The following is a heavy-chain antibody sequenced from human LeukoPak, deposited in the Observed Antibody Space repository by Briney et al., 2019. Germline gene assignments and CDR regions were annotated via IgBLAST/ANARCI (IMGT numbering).Heavy chain of an antibody. J-gene: IGHJ4*02. D-gene: IGHD5-18*01. CDR3: ARAYRAHQTFYSYHYFDS. V-gene: IGHV4-34*01. CDR1: GGSFSGYY. Sequence: SETLSLTCAVYGGSFSGYYWNWIRQPPGKGLEWIGEINVSGSTIYNPSLKSRVTISGDTSKNQLSLKLNSVTAADTAVYYCARAYRAHQTFYSYHYFDSWGQGTLVAVSS. CDR2: INVSGST.